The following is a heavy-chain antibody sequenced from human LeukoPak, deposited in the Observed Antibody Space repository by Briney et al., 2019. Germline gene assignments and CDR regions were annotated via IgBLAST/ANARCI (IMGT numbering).Heavy chain of an antibody. CDR1: GFTFSSYG. Sequence: PGGSLRLSCAASGFTFSSYGMHWVRQAPGKGLEWVAVISYDGSNKYYADSVKGRFTISRDNSKNTLYLQMNSLRAEDTAVYYCARGGATGTTHYGMDVWGQGTTVTVSS. D-gene: IGHD1-7*01. V-gene: IGHV3-30*03. CDR3: ARGGATGTTHYGMDV. J-gene: IGHJ6*02. CDR2: ISYDGSNK.